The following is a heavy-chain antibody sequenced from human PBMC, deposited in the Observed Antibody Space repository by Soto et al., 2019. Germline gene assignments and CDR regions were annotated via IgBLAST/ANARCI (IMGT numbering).Heavy chain of an antibody. V-gene: IGHV3-9*01. Sequence: DVQLVESGGGLVQPGRALTLSCAASGFTFHDYTIHWVRQAPGKGLEWVSGITWNSGFVAYADSVKGRFNISRDNAKNSLYLQMNSLKAEDTALYYCVRGYCSSSSCLTPYDYYYMGVWGTGTTVTVSS. CDR2: ITWNSGFV. J-gene: IGHJ6*03. CDR1: GFTFHDYT. D-gene: IGHD2-2*01. CDR3: VRGYCSSSSCLTPYDYYYMGV.